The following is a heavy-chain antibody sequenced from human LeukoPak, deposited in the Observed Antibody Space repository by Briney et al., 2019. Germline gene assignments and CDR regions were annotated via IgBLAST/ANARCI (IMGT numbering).Heavy chain of an antibody. CDR3: ARVASGGLQLDY. V-gene: IGHV1-46*01. D-gene: IGHD5-24*01. J-gene: IGHJ4*02. CDR2: INPSGGST. Sequence: ASVKVSCKASGYTFTSYYIHWVRQAPGQGLEGMGIINPSGGSTRYAQNFQGRVTMTRDTSTSTVYMELSSLRSEDTAVYYCARVASGGLQLDYWGQGTLVTVSS. CDR1: GYTFTSYY.